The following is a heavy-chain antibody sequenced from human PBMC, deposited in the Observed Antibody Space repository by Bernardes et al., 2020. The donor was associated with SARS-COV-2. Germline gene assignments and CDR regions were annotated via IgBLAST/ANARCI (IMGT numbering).Heavy chain of an antibody. CDR1: GFTFSSCA. Sequence: GGSLRLSCVASGFTFSSCAMGWVRQAPGKGLEWVSLIDNSGGTYYPDSVRGRLTISRDNSKNTLYLEMNSLRAEDTATYYCAKTPSSGWSSDYFDDWGQGALVTVSS. D-gene: IGHD6-19*01. CDR3: AKTPSSGWSSDYFDD. CDR2: IDNSGGT. J-gene: IGHJ4*02. V-gene: IGHV3-23*01.